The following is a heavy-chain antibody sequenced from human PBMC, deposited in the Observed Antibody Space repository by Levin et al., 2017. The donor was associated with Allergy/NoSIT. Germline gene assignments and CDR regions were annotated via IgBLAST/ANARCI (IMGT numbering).Heavy chain of an antibody. CDR1: GFTFDDYG. Sequence: GESLKISCAASGFTFDDYGMSWVRQAPGKGLEWVSGINWNGGSTGYADSVKGRFTISRDNAKNSLYLQMNSLRAEDTALYHCARAARNWFDPWGQGTLVTVSS. V-gene: IGHV3-20*01. CDR2: INWNGGST. CDR3: ARAARNWFDP. J-gene: IGHJ5*02.